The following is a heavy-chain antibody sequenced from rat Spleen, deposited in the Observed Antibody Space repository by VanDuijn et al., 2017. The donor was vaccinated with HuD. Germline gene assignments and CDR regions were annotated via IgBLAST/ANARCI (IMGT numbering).Heavy chain of an antibody. CDR1: GFTFSNYY. D-gene: IGHD1-2*01. J-gene: IGHJ2*01. CDR3: ARGGSLDY. V-gene: IGHV2-41*01. Sequence: VQLVESGGGLVQPGRSMNLSCAASGFTFSNYYMAWVRQAPTKGLEWMGVIWNTGGTRYNSALKSRLSISKDTSKSQVFLKMNSLQTEDTATYYCARGGSLDYWGQGVMVTVSS. CDR2: IWNTGGT.